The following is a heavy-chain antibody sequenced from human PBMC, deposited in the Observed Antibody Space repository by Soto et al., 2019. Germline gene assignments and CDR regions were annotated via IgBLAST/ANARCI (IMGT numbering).Heavy chain of an antibody. D-gene: IGHD1-26*01. Sequence: EVQLVESGGGLVKPGGSLRLSCAASGFTFSSYSMNWVRQAPGKGLEWVSSISSSSSYIYYADSVKGRFTISRDNAKNSLYLQMNSLRAEDTAVYYCARDGPGYGGPADWGQGTLVTVSS. CDR1: GFTFSSYS. J-gene: IGHJ4*02. CDR2: ISSSSSYI. V-gene: IGHV3-21*01. CDR3: ARDGPGYGGPAD.